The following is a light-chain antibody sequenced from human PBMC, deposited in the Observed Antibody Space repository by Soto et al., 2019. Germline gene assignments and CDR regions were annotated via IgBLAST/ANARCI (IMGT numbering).Light chain of an antibody. CDR1: QSISFY. Sequence: DIQLTQSPSFLSASEGDRVTITCRASQSISFYLNWYQQKPGKAPKLLIYTASNVQSGVPSRISGSGSGTEFTLTITSLQPEDFATYYCQQSYSMPRTFGQGTKVDIK. CDR3: QQSYSMPRT. CDR2: TAS. V-gene: IGKV1-39*01. J-gene: IGKJ1*01.